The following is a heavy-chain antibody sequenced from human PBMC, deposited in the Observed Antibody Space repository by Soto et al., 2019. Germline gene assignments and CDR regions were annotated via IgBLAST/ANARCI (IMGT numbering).Heavy chain of an antibody. J-gene: IGHJ4*02. V-gene: IGHV3-33*08. Sequence: HPGGSLRLSCAASGFTFRSNGMHWVRQAPGKGLEWVAAIWYDGSNKYDADSAKGRFTISRDNSKNTPHLQMNSRRPEETPVFYFARDYGYNFWGQGTLVTVSS. CDR1: GFTFRSNG. D-gene: IGHD5-12*01. CDR2: IWYDGSNK. CDR3: ARDYGYNF.